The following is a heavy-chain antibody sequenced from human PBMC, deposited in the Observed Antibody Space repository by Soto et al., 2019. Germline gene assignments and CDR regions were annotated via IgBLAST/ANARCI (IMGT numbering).Heavy chain of an antibody. CDR3: ARSSIAVAGTRDPFDF. CDR2: TYYRSKWYD. J-gene: IGHJ4*02. D-gene: IGHD6-19*01. Sequence: QVQLQQSGPGLVKPSQTLSLTCAISGDSVSSNSVAWNWIRQSPSRGLEWLGRTYYRSKWYDDYVVSVKSRITINPDTSKNQFSLHLNSVTPGDTAVYYCARSSIAVAGTRDPFDFWGQGTLVTVSS. CDR1: GDSVSSNSVA. V-gene: IGHV6-1*01.